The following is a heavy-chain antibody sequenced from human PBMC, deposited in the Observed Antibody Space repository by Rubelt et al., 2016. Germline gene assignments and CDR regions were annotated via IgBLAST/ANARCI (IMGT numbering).Heavy chain of an antibody. V-gene: IGHV4-34*01. J-gene: IGHJ6*02. CDR1: GGSFSGYY. CDR2: INHSGST. Sequence: QVQLQQWGAGLLKPSETPSLTCAVYGGSFSGYYWTWIRQSPGKGLERIGEINHSGSTNYNPSLTSRVTISVDASKNQFFRRARSVTAADTAVYYCARGRTAVAGYHYYGVDVWCQGTAVTVSS. CDR3: ARGRTAVAGYHYYGVDV. D-gene: IGHD6-19*01.